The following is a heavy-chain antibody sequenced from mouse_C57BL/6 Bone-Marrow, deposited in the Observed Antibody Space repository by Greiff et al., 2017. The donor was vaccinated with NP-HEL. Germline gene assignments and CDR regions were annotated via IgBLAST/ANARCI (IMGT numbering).Heavy chain of an antibody. V-gene: IGHV3-6*01. CDR1: GYSITSGYY. CDR2: ISYDGSN. Sequence: ESGPGLVKPSQSLSLTCSVTGYSITSGYYWNWIRQFPGNKLEWMGYISYDGSNNYNPSLKNRISITRDTSKNQFFLKLNSVTTEDTATYYCARHGSRKDYWGQGTTLTVSS. D-gene: IGHD1-1*01. CDR3: ARHGSRKDY. J-gene: IGHJ2*01.